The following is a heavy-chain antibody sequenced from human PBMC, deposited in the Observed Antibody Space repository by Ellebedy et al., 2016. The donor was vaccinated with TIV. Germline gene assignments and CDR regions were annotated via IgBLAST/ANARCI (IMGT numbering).Heavy chain of an antibody. CDR2: ITSSGVTT. Sequence: GGSLRLSXAASGFTFSDYYMSWIRQAPGKGLEWISYITSSGVTTYYADSVKGRFTISRDNAKNSVDLQMHSLRVEDTAVYYCAKDRGVLPVEKGYFDHWGQGALVTVSS. D-gene: IGHD3-10*01. J-gene: IGHJ4*02. CDR3: AKDRGVLPVEKGYFDH. CDR1: GFTFSDYY. V-gene: IGHV3-11*01.